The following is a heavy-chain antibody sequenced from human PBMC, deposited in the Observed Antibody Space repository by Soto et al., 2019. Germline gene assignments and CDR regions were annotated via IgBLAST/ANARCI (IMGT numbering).Heavy chain of an antibody. J-gene: IGHJ5*02. Sequence: SETLSLTGSVCGGSISNNNYYWGWIRQPPGKALEWIGSIYYSGSTYYNPSLKSRVTISVDTSRNQFSLKLNSVTAADTAVYYCARQGIIMIVVVVTDKSFDPSGQRTLLAVFS. D-gene: IGHD3-22*01. V-gene: IGHV4-39*01. CDR3: ARQGIIMIVVVVTDKSFDP. CDR1: GGSISNNNYY. CDR2: IYYSGST.